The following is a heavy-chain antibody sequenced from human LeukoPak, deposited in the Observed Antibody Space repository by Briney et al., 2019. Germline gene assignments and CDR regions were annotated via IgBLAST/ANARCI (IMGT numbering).Heavy chain of an antibody. V-gene: IGHV3-30-3*01. CDR1: GFTFSSCA. CDR2: ISYDGSNK. J-gene: IGHJ4*02. Sequence: PGRSLRLSCAASGFTFSSCAMHWVRQPPGMGLEWVAVISYDGSNKYYADSVKGRFTISRDNAQNSLYLQMDSLRAEDTAVYYCAREEGECFDYWGQGALVTVFS. CDR3: AREEGECFDY. D-gene: IGHD3-16*01.